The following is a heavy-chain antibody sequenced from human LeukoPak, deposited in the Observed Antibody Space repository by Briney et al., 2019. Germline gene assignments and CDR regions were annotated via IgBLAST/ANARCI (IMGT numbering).Heavy chain of an antibody. D-gene: IGHD6-13*01. CDR3: ARHVRYSSSWYFDY. V-gene: IGHV4-59*08. CDR2: IYYSGST. Sequence: SETLSLTCTVSGGSISGYYWSWLRQPPGKGLEWIGYIYYSGSTNYNPSLKSRVTISVDTSKNQFSLRLSSVTAADTAMYYCARHVRYSSSWYFDYWGQGTLVTVSS. J-gene: IGHJ4*02. CDR1: GGSISGYY.